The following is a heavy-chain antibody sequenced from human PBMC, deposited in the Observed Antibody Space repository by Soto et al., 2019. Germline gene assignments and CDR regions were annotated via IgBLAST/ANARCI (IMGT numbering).Heavy chain of an antibody. CDR1: GFTFSSYG. D-gene: IGHD3-9*01. CDR3: AKDRFDILTATTYYFDY. Sequence: QVQLVESGGGVVQPGRSLRLSCAASGFTFSSYGMHWVRQAPGKGLEWVAVISYDGSNKYYADSVKGRFTISRDNSKNTLYLQMYSLRAEDTAVYYCAKDRFDILTATTYYFDYWGQGTLVTVSS. CDR2: ISYDGSNK. J-gene: IGHJ4*02. V-gene: IGHV3-30*18.